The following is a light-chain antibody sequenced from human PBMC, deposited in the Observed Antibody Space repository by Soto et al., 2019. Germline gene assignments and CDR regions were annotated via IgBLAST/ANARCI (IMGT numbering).Light chain of an antibody. V-gene: IGLV2-14*03. J-gene: IGLJ2*01. Sequence: QSVLTQPASVSGSPGQSITISCTGTNSDIGGYNYVSWYQQHPGKAPKLMIYDVSNRPSGVSYRFSGSKSGNTASLTISGLQAEDEADYYCSSYTSRSTLGVFGGGTKLTGL. CDR3: SSYTSRSTLGV. CDR2: DVS. CDR1: NSDIGGYNY.